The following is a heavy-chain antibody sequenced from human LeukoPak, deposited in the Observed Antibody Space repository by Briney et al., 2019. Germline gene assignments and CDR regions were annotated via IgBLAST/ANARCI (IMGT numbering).Heavy chain of an antibody. Sequence: GGSLTLSCAASGFTLSNYDMNWVRQAPGKGLEWVSSISTSSRYIYYKDSVRGRFTISRDDAKHSLYLEMNSLRAEDTAVYYCARADCSSSTCYLRRSWFDPWGQGALVTVSS. J-gene: IGHJ5*02. CDR3: ARADCSSSTCYLRRSWFDP. D-gene: IGHD2-2*01. CDR1: GFTLSNYD. CDR2: ISTSSRYI. V-gene: IGHV3-21*01.